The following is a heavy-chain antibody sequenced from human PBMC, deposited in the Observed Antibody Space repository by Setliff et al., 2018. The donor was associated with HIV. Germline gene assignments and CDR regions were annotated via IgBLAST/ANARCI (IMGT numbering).Heavy chain of an antibody. V-gene: IGHV3-21*01. CDR1: GVIFNNLW. Sequence: TGGSLRLSCAASGVIFNNLWMHWVRQVPGKGLVWISSLSGDSNHIYYADSVKGRFTISRDNAKNSVYLQMNSLRAEDTAMYYCASRAWLDSWGQGTLVTVSS. CDR2: LSGDSNHI. CDR3: ASRAWLDS. J-gene: IGHJ5*01.